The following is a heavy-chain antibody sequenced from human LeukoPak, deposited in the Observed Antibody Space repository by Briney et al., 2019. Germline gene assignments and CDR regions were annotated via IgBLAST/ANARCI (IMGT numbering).Heavy chain of an antibody. CDR3: ARDLEKAALYFDS. D-gene: IGHD2-15*01. CDR2: IRSKANSYAT. Sequence: PGGSLRLSCTASGFTFSGSAMHWVRQASGKGLEWVGRIRSKANSYATVYAASVKGRFTISRDNAKNSLYLQMNSLRAEDTAVYYCARDLEKAALYFDSWGQGTLVTVSS. CDR1: GFTFSGSA. V-gene: IGHV3-73*01. J-gene: IGHJ4*02.